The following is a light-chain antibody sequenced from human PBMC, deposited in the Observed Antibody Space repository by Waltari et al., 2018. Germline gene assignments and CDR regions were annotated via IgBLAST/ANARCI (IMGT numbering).Light chain of an antibody. CDR2: DVS. CDR1: SRDVGGSHY. Sequence: QSALTQPRSVSGSPGQSVTISCTGTSRDVGGSHYASWYQQHPGKAPKLMIYDVSKRPSGVPDRFSGSKSGNTASLTISGLQAEDEADYHCCSYAGSYTLVFGGGTRLTVL. J-gene: IGLJ2*01. V-gene: IGLV2-11*01. CDR3: CSYAGSYTLV.